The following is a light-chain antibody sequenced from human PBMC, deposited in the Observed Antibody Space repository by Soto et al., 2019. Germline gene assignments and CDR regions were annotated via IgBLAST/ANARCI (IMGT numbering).Light chain of an antibody. CDR2: KAS. CDR1: QSISNW. Sequence: DIQMTQSPSTLSASVGDRVTITCRASQSISNWLAWYQQMPGKAPKLLIYKASTSESGVPSSFSGSGSGTEFTLTTSSLQPDDFATYYCQQYYNYWTFGQGTKVDIK. J-gene: IGKJ1*01. V-gene: IGKV1-5*03. CDR3: QQYYNYWT.